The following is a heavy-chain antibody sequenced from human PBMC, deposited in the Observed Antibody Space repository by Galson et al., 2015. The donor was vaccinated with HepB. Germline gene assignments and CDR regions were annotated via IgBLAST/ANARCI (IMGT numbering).Heavy chain of an antibody. J-gene: IGHJ4*02. Sequence: LSLTCTVSGGSISSSSYYWGWIRQPPGKGLEWIGSIYYSGSTYYNTSLKSRVTISVDTSKNQFSLKLSSVTAADTAVYYCARGRAVAGTYFDYWGQGTLVTVSS. CDR1: GGSISSSSYY. V-gene: IGHV4-39*07. D-gene: IGHD6-19*01. CDR3: ARGRAVAGTYFDY. CDR2: IYYSGST.